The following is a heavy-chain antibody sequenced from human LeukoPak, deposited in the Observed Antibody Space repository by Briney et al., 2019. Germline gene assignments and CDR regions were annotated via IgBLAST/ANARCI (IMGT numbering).Heavy chain of an antibody. CDR3: ARGGLLDFWSGSLDY. Sequence: SETLSLTCTVSGGSISSGDYYWSWIRQPPGKGLEWIGYTYYSGSTYYNPSLKSRVTISVDTSKNQFSLKLSSVTAADAAVYYCARGGLLDFWSGSLDYWGQGTLVTVSS. CDR2: TYYSGST. J-gene: IGHJ4*02. CDR1: GGSISSGDYY. V-gene: IGHV4-30-4*08. D-gene: IGHD3-3*01.